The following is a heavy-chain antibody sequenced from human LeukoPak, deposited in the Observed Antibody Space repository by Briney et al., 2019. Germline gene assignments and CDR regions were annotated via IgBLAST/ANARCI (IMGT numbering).Heavy chain of an antibody. CDR2: ISAYNGST. D-gene: IGHD3-10*01. CDR1: GYTFTSYG. Sequence: ASVKVSCKASGYTFTSYGISWVRQAPGQGLEWMGWISAYNGSTSYAQKFQGRVTMTRDTSTSTVYMELSSLRSEDTAVYYCARDFAGTWTYYDYWGQGTLVTVSS. CDR3: ARDFAGTWTYYDY. J-gene: IGHJ4*02. V-gene: IGHV1-18*01.